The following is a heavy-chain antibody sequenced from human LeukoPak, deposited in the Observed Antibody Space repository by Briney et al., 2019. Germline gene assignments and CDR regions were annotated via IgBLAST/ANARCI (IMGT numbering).Heavy chain of an antibody. CDR2: ISSSSSTI. CDR1: GFTFGSYS. Sequence: GGSLRLSCAASGFTFGSYSMNWVRQAPGKGLEWVSYISSSSSTIYYADSVKGRFTISRDSAKNSLYLQMNSLRAEDTAVYYCARERDSGSYPFDYWGQGTLVTVSS. CDR3: ARERDSGSYPFDY. D-gene: IGHD1-26*01. J-gene: IGHJ4*02. V-gene: IGHV3-48*01.